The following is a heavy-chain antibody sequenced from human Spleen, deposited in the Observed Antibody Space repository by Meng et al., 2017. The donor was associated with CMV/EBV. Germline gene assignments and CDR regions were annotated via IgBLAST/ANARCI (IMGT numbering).Heavy chain of an antibody. D-gene: IGHD3-10*01. V-gene: IGHV3-69-1*01. CDR3: VRGDWGSGS. Sequence: GGSLRLSCTVSGGSISSYYWSWIRQPPGKGLEWVSYISTGNTIYYTESVKGRFTISRDSAKNSLYLQMNNLRVEDTAVYYCVRGDWGSGSWGQGTLVTVSS. J-gene: IGHJ4*02. CDR2: ISTGNTI. CDR1: GGSISSYY.